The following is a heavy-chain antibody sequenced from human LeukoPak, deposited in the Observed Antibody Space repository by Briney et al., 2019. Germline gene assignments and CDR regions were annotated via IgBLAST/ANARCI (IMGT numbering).Heavy chain of an antibody. CDR2: IYYSGST. V-gene: IGHV4-59*08. CDR3: ARASTIFGVVPSGY. J-gene: IGHJ4*02. D-gene: IGHD3-3*01. Sequence: SETLSLTCTVSGGSISSYYWSWIRQPPGKGLEWIGYIYYSGSTNYNPSLKSRVTISVDTSKNQFSLKLSSVTAADTAVYYCARASTIFGVVPSGYWGQGTLVTVSS. CDR1: GGSISSYY.